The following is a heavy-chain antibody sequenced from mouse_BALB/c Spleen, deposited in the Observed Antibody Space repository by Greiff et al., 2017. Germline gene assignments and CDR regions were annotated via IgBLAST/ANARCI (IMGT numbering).Heavy chain of an antibody. J-gene: IGHJ1*01. V-gene: IGHV7-3*02. CDR3: ARVLRLGWYFDV. CDR2: IRNKANGYTT. D-gene: IGHD1-2*01. Sequence: EVQVVESGGGLVQPGGSLRLSCATSGFTFTDYYMSWVRQPPGKALEWLGFIRNKANGYTTEYSASVKGRFTISRDNSQSILYLQMNTLRAEDSATYCCARVLRLGWYFDVWGAGTTVTVSS. CDR1: GFTFTDYY.